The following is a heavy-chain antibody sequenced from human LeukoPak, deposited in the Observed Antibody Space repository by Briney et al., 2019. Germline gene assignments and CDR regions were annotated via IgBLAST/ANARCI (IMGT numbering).Heavy chain of an antibody. J-gene: IGHJ4*02. Sequence: GGSLRLSCAASGFTFDDYAMHWVRQAPGKGLEWVSGISWNSGSIGYADSVKGRFTISRDNAKNSLYLQMNSLRAEDTAVYYCATHLRDGGRIFDYWGQGTLVTVSS. CDR2: ISWNSGSI. CDR1: GFTFDDYA. V-gene: IGHV3-9*01. D-gene: IGHD1-26*01. CDR3: ATHLRDGGRIFDY.